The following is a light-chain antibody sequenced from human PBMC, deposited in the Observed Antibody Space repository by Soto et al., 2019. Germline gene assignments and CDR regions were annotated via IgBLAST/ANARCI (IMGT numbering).Light chain of an antibody. Sequence: IVVTQSPGNLSLSPGERATLSCRASQSISSSYLAWYQQKPGQAPRLLIYGASSRATGIPDRFSGSGSGTDFTLTISRLEPEDFAVYYCQQYVNSLYTFGQGTKLEIK. CDR2: GAS. CDR1: QSISSSY. V-gene: IGKV3-20*01. J-gene: IGKJ2*01. CDR3: QQYVNSLYT.